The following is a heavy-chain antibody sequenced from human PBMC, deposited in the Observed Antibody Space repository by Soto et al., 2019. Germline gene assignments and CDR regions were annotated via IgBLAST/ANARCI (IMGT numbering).Heavy chain of an antibody. V-gene: IGHV4-4*02. J-gene: IGHJ6*02. CDR3: ARDRGIAAADSVGMYL. CDR1: GGSISSINW. D-gene: IGHD6-13*01. CDR2: IYHSGST. Sequence: PSETLSLTCAVSGGSISSINWWSWVRQPPGKGLEWIGEIYHSGSTNYNPSLKSRVTISVDKSKNQFSLRLSSVTAADTAVYYCARDRGIAAADSVGMYLWGQGTTVTVSS.